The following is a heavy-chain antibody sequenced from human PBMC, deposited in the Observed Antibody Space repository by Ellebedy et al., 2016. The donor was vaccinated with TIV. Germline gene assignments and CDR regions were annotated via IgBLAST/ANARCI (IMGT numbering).Heavy chain of an antibody. V-gene: IGHV4-34*01. CDR1: GGSLSGYN. CDR3: AREAYHYDGSAYPYFDY. Sequence: MPSETLSLTCAVYGGSLSGYNWSWIRQPPGKRLEWIGEINHSGNTNYNPSLKSRVTMSVDTSKNQFSLRLSSVTAADTAVYYCAREAYHYDGSAYPYFDYWGQGTLVTVPS. D-gene: IGHD3-22*01. CDR2: INHSGNT. J-gene: IGHJ4*02.